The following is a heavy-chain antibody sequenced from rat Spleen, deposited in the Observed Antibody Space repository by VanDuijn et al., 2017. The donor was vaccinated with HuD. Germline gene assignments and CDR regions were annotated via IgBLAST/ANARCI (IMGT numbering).Heavy chain of an antibody. D-gene: IGHD1-7*01. CDR1: GFTFNNYW. J-gene: IGHJ3*01. Sequence: EVQLVESGGGLVQPGRSLKLSCVASGFTFNNYWMTWVRQAPKKGLEWVATIIYDGSSTYYRDSVKGRFTISRDNAKSTLYLQMDSRRSEDTATYYCARHNYGYRHWFAYWGQGTLVTVSS. CDR2: IIYDGSST. V-gene: IGHV5-29*01. CDR3: ARHNYGYRHWFAY.